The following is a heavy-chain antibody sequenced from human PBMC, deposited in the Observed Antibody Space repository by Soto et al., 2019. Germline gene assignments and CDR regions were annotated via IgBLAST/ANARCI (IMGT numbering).Heavy chain of an antibody. CDR2: INHSGST. CDR3: ARGVAGIAVAGKVNY. D-gene: IGHD6-19*01. J-gene: IGHJ4*01. CDR1: GGSFSGYY. Sequence: PSETLSLTCAVDGGSFSGYYWSWIRQPPGKGLEWTGEINHSGSTNYNPSLKSRVTISVDTSKTRFSLKLSSVTAADTAVYYCARGVAGIAVAGKVNYWGHGTLVTVSS. V-gene: IGHV4-34*01.